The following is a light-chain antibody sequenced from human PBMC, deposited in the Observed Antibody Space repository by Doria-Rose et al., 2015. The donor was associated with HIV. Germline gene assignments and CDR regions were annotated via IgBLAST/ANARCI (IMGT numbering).Light chain of an antibody. CDR1: QSLLHSNGYNF. CDR2: LGS. J-gene: IGKJ2*01. V-gene: IGKV2-28*01. Sequence: ASISCRSSQSLLHSNGYNFLDWYLQKPGQSPQLLIYLGSNRASGVPDRFSGSGSGTDFTLKISRVEAEDVGAYYCMQALQTHTFGQGTKLEIK. CDR3: MQALQTHT.